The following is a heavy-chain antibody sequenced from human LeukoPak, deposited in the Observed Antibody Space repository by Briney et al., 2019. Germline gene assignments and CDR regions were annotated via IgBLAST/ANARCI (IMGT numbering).Heavy chain of an antibody. Sequence: GRSLRLSCAASGFTFSSYGMHWVRQAPGKGLEWVADIWYDGSNKYYADSVKGRFTISRDNSKNTLYLQMNSLRAEDTAVYYCARDSRGSPAYWGQGTLVTVSS. CDR3: ARDSRGSPAY. CDR2: IWYDGSNK. J-gene: IGHJ4*02. V-gene: IGHV3-33*01. CDR1: GFTFSSYG. D-gene: IGHD3-16*01.